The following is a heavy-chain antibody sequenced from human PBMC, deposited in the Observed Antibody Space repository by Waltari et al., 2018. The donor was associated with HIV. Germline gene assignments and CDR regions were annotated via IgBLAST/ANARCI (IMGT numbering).Heavy chain of an antibody. Sequence: QVQLLQSGAEVKNPVASVTVSCTAHGYPFTRYGISWVRQRPGHGLEWMGWISAYNGNTNYAQKLQGRVTMTTDTSTSTAYMELRSLRSDDTAVYYCARGGSPGIAVAGSNWFDPWGQGTLVTVSS. CDR1: GYPFTRYG. D-gene: IGHD6-19*01. J-gene: IGHJ5*02. CDR3: ARGGSPGIAVAGSNWFDP. V-gene: IGHV1-18*01. CDR2: ISAYNGNT.